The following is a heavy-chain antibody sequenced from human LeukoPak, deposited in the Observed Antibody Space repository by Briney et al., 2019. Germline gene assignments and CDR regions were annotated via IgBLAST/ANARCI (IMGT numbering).Heavy chain of an antibody. CDR3: ARGRLRYYYYGMDV. D-gene: IGHD5-12*01. CDR1: GFTFSSYTM. CDR2: MYLSGTT. V-gene: IGHV4-4*02. Sequence: GSLRLSCAASGFTFSSYTMSWVRQPPGKGLEWIGEMYLSGTTHSNPSVKSRVTISIDKSKNQFSLKLSSVTAADTAVYYCARGRLRYYYYGMDVWGQGTTVTVSS. J-gene: IGHJ6*02.